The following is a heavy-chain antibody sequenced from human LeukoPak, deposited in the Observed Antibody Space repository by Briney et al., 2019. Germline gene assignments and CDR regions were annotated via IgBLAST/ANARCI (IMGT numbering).Heavy chain of an antibody. CDR1: GNTLTDLS. CDR3: ARGPERSRYGSGSSWFDP. J-gene: IGHJ5*02. D-gene: IGHD3-10*01. V-gene: IGHV1-8*02. CDR2: MNPNSGNT. Sequence: ASVKVSCKVSGNTLTDLSIHWVRQATGQGLEWMGWMNPNSGNTGYAQKFQGRVTMTRNTSITTAYMELSSLRSEDTAVYYCARGPERSRYGSGSSWFDPWGQGTLVTVSS.